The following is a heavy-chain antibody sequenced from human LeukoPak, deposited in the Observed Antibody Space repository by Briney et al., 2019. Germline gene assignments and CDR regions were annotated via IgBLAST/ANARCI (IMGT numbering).Heavy chain of an antibody. Sequence: ASVKVSCKASGGIFSSYTINWVRQAPGQGLEWVGGIIPIFGTANYAQKFQGRVTITADESTNTAYMDLSSLRSEDTAVYYCAREGGGCTNGVCYTSSDYYYYYMDVWGKGTTVTVSS. J-gene: IGHJ6*03. CDR1: GGIFSSYT. CDR2: IIPIFGTA. CDR3: AREGGGCTNGVCYTSSDYYYYYMDV. D-gene: IGHD2-8*01. V-gene: IGHV1-69*13.